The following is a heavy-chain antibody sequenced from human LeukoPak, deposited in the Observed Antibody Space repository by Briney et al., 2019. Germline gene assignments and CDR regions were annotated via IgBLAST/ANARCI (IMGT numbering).Heavy chain of an antibody. V-gene: IGHV3-21*04. J-gene: IGHJ3*02. CDR1: GFSFSSYT. CDR3: ARDRYDAFDI. CDR2: ISSSSSYI. Sequence: GGSLRLSCAASGFSFSSYTMNWVRQAPGKGLEWVSIISSSSSYIYYADSVKGRFTISRDNSKNTLYLQMNSLRAEDTAVYYCARDRYDAFDIWGQGTMVTVSS.